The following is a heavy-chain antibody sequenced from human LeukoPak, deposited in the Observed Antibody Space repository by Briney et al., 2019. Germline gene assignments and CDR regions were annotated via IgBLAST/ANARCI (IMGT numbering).Heavy chain of an antibody. CDR3: ARGAVGATFDY. V-gene: IGHV4-31*03. J-gene: IGHJ4*02. CDR2: IYYSGST. Sequence: SETLSLTCTVSGGSISSGGYYWSWIRQHPGKGLEWIGYIYYSGSTYYNPSLKSRVTISVDTSKNQFSLELSSVTAADTAVYYCARGAVGATFDYWGQGTLVTVSS. D-gene: IGHD1-26*01. CDR1: GGSISSGGYY.